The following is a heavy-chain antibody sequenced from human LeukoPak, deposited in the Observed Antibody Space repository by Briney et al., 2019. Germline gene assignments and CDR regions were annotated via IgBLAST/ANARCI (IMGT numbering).Heavy chain of an antibody. CDR2: ISSSSSYI. V-gene: IGHV3-21*01. CDR3: ARDARAYDSSAGDY. J-gene: IGHJ4*02. D-gene: IGHD3-22*01. CDR1: GFTFSSYS. Sequence: GGSLRLSCAASGFTFSSYSMNWVRQAPGKGLEWVSSISSSSSYIYYADSVKGRFTISRDNAKNSLYLQMNSLRAEDTAVYYCARDARAYDSSAGDYWGQGTLVTVSS.